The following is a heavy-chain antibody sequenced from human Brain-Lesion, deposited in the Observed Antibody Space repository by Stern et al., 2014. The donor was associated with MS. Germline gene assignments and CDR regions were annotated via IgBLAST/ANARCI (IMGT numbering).Heavy chain of an antibody. CDR1: GFTFDDYA. Sequence: EVQLEECGGDLVQPGRSLRLSCAAFGFTFDDYAMHWVRQAPGKGLEWVAGISWNSGTIGYADSVKGRFTTSRDNAYSSLYLQMNSLRPEDTALYYCARDITGSSAYFAYWGQGTLVTVSS. D-gene: IGHD1-14*01. CDR2: ISWNSGTI. J-gene: IGHJ4*02. CDR3: ARDITGSSAYFAY. V-gene: IGHV3-9*01.